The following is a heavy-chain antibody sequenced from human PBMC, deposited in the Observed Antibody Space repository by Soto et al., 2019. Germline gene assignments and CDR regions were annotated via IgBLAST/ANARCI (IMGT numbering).Heavy chain of an antibody. CDR1: GYTFTSYY. Sequence: ASVKVSCKASGYTFTSYYMHWVRQAPGQGLEWMGIINPSGGSTSYAQKFQGRVTMTRDTSTSTVYMELSSLRSEDTAVYYCARDRRFLGYYYGMDVWGQGTTVTAP. D-gene: IGHD3-3*01. J-gene: IGHJ6*02. CDR2: INPSGGST. V-gene: IGHV1-46*01. CDR3: ARDRRFLGYYYGMDV.